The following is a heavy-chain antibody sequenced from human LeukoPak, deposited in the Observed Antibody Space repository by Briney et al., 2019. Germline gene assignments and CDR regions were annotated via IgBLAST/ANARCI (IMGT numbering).Heavy chain of an antibody. V-gene: IGHV4-31*03. CDR1: GGSISSGGYY. J-gene: IGHJ4*02. CDR2: IYYSGST. Sequence: PSETLSLTCTVSGGSISSGGYYWSWVRQHPGRGLEWIGYIYYSGSTYYNPSLKSRVTISVDTSKNQFSLKLSSVTAADTAVYYCAREGARASYGSGSSRRNGYFDYWGQGTLVTVSS. D-gene: IGHD3-10*01. CDR3: AREGARASYGSGSSRRNGYFDY.